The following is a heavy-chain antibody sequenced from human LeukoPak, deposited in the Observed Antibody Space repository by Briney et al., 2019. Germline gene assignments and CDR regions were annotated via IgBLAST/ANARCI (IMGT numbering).Heavy chain of an antibody. V-gene: IGHV3-43*01. J-gene: IGHJ6*02. Sequence: GGSLRLSCAASGFTFDDYTMHWVRQAPGKGLEWVSLISWDGGSTYYADSVKGRFTISRGNSKNSLYLQMNSLRTEDTAWYYCAKDKGCSSTSCYHYYYYGMDVWGQGTTVTVSS. CDR3: AKDKGCSSTSCYHYYYYGMDV. CDR1: GFTFDDYT. CDR2: ISWDGGST. D-gene: IGHD2-2*01.